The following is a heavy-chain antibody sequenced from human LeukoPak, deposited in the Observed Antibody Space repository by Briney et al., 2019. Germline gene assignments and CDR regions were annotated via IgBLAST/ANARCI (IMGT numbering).Heavy chain of an antibody. V-gene: IGHV7-4-1*02. CDR1: GGTFGSYA. Sequence: GASVKVSCKASGGTFGSYAIRWVRQAPGQGLEWMGWINTNTGNPTYAQGFTGRFVFSLDTSVSTTYLQISSLKAEDTAVYYCARDPGDDIAVPGDPWGQGTLVTVSS. J-gene: IGHJ5*02. CDR3: ARDPGDDIAVPGDP. CDR2: INTNTGNP. D-gene: IGHD2-2*01.